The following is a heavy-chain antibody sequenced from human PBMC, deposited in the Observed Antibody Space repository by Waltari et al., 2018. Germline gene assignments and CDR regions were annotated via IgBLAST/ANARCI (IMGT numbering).Heavy chain of an antibody. V-gene: IGHV3-74*01. Sequence: EVQLVESGGYLVQPGGSLRLSCAASGFTFSKYWIHWVRQTPGKGLEWVSHITGDGSNIKYADSVKGRFTVSSDNAKNTVYLQISSLRAEDTAVYYCARSNNFAFDYWGQGTLVTVSS. CDR2: ITGDGSNI. D-gene: IGHD1-20*01. CDR3: ARSNNFAFDY. CDR1: GFTFSKYW. J-gene: IGHJ4*02.